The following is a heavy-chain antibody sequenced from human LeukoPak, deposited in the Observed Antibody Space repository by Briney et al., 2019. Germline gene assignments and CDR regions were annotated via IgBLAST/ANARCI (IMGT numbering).Heavy chain of an antibody. CDR2: IFHSGST. V-gene: IGHV4-38-2*02. Sequence: SETLSLTCTVSGYSISNGYYWGWIRQPPGKGLEWIGSIFHSGSTYYNPSLKSRVTISVDTSKNQFSLKLSSVTAADTAVYYCARSRSGRGDYWGQGTLVTVSS. D-gene: IGHD6-6*01. CDR1: GYSISNGYY. CDR3: ARSRSGRGDY. J-gene: IGHJ4*02.